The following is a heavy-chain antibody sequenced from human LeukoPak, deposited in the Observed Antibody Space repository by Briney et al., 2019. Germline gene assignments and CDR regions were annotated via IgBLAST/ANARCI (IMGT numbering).Heavy chain of an antibody. J-gene: IGHJ4*02. D-gene: IGHD3-10*01. CDR3: ARGGGSYYWDY. CDR2: INHSGST. V-gene: IGHV4-34*01. CDR1: GGSFSGYY. Sequence: PSETLSLTCAVYGGSFSGYYWSWIRQPPGKGLEWIGEINHSGSTNYNPSLKSRVTISVDTSKNQFSLKLNSVTAADTAVYYCARGGGSYYWDYWGQGTLVTVSS.